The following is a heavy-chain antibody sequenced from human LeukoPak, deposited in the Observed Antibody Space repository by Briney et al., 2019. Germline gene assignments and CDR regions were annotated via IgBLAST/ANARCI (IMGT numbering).Heavy chain of an antibody. D-gene: IGHD3-10*01. CDR3: ATVTDYYGSGSFDY. Sequence: ASVKVSCKVSGYTLTELSMHWVRQAPGKGLEWTGGFDPEDGETIYAQKFQGRVTMTEDTSTDTAYMELSSLRSEDTAVYYCATVTDYYGSGSFDYWGQGTLVTVSS. CDR1: GYTLTELS. CDR2: FDPEDGET. J-gene: IGHJ4*02. V-gene: IGHV1-24*01.